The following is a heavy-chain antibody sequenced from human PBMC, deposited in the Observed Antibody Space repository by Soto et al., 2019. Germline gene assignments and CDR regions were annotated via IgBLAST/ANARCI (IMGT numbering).Heavy chain of an antibody. CDR3: ARGPALYYYGSGSFPFDY. Sequence: SETLSLTCSVFGDSMRNPHYFWGWVRQPPGKDLEWIGETNHSGSTNYNPSLKSRVTISVDTSKNQFSLKLSSVTAADTAVYYCARGPALYYYGSGSFPFDYWGQGTLVTVSS. CDR2: TNHSGST. J-gene: IGHJ4*02. D-gene: IGHD3-10*01. V-gene: IGHV4-34*01. CDR1: GDSMRNPHYF.